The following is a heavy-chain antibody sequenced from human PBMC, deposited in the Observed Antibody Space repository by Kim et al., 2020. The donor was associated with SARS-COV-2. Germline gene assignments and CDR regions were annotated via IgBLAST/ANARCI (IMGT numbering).Heavy chain of an antibody. Sequence: SETLSLTCTVSGGSISSYYWSWIRQPPGKGLEWIGYIYYSGSTNYNPSLKSRVTISVDTSKNQFSLKLSSVTAADTAVYYCARDGNYYDSSGYLNWFDPWGQGTLVTVSS. CDR1: GGSISSYY. V-gene: IGHV4-59*13. CDR2: IYYSGST. D-gene: IGHD3-22*01. J-gene: IGHJ5*02. CDR3: ARDGNYYDSSGYLNWFDP.